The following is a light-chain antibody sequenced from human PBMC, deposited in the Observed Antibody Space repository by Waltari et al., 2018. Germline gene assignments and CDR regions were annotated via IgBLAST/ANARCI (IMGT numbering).Light chain of an antibody. J-gene: IGKJ2*01. CDR3: QQYYSTPPA. CDR1: QSVLYSSNNKNY. Sequence: DIVMTQSPDSLAVFLGERATINCKSSQSVLYSSNNKNYLAWYQKKSGQPPKLLIYWASTRESGVPDRFSGSGSGTDFTLTISSLQAEDVAVYYCQQYYSTPPAFGQGTKLEIK. V-gene: IGKV4-1*01. CDR2: WAS.